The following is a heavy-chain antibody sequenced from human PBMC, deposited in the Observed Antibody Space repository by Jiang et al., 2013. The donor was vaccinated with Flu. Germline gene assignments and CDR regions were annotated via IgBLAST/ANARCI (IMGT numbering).Heavy chain of an antibody. J-gene: IGHJ4*02. CDR2: IYYSGTT. D-gene: IGHD1-26*01. Sequence: GLVKPSETLSLTCTVSGGSISSNSYYWGWIRQPPGKGLEWIGTIYYSGTTSYNPSLKSRVSISVDTSKNQFSLRLTSVTAADTAVYYCARRTSWELKYYFDYWGQGTLVTVSS. V-gene: IGHV4-39*01. CDR1: GGSISSNSYY. CDR3: ARRTSWELKYYFDY.